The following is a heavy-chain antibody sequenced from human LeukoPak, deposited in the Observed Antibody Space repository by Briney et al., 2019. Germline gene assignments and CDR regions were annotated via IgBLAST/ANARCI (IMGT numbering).Heavy chain of an antibody. J-gene: IGHJ3*02. V-gene: IGHV4-39*07. Sequence: SETLSLTCTVSGGSISSSSYYWGWIRQPPGKGLEWIGIIYYSGSTYYNPSLKSRVTISVDTSKNQFSLKLSSVTAADTAVYYCARANYYDTSGYSRGAFDIWAQGTVVTVSS. D-gene: IGHD3-22*01. CDR2: IYYSGST. CDR1: GGSISSSSYY. CDR3: ARANYYDTSGYSRGAFDI.